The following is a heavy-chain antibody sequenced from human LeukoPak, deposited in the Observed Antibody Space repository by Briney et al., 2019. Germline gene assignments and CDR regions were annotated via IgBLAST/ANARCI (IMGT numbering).Heavy chain of an antibody. CDR3: AKDPNDDYGDDYYYDGMDV. J-gene: IGHJ6*02. CDR2: ISGSGGST. CDR1: GFTFSSYA. V-gene: IGHV3-23*01. D-gene: IGHD4-17*01. Sequence: GGSLRLSCAASGFTFSSYAMSWVRQAPGRGREGVSAISGSGGSTYYADSVKGRFTISRDNSKNTLYLQMNSLRAEDTAVYYCAKDPNDDYGDDYYYDGMDVWGQGTTVTVSS.